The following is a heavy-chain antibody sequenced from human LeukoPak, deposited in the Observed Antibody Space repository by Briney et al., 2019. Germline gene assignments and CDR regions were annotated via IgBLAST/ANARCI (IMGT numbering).Heavy chain of an antibody. J-gene: IGHJ5*02. CDR1: GGSISRDDYS. V-gene: IGHV4-31*03. D-gene: IGHD2-15*01. CDR3: ARAPTVVVVAATSAWFDP. Sequence: SQTLSLTCTVSGGSISRDDYSWSWIRRHPGKGLEWIGYIYYNGNTYYNPSLKSRVTISIDTSKNQFSLKLRSVTAADTAFYYCARAPTVVVVAATSAWFDPWGQGALVTVSS. CDR2: IYYNGNT.